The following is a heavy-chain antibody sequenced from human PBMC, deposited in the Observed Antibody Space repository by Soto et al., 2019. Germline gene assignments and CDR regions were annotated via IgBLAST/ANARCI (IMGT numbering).Heavy chain of an antibody. J-gene: IGHJ6*02. CDR3: ARAGDTAMVNPYYYGMDV. D-gene: IGHD5-18*01. CDR2: ISSSSSYI. V-gene: IGHV3-21*01. Sequence: GGSLRLSCAASGFTFSSYSMNWVRQAPGKGLEWVSSISSSSSYIYYADSVKGRFTISRDNAKNSLYLQMNSLRAEDTAVYYCARAGDTAMVNPYYYGMDVWGQGTTVTVSS. CDR1: GFTFSSYS.